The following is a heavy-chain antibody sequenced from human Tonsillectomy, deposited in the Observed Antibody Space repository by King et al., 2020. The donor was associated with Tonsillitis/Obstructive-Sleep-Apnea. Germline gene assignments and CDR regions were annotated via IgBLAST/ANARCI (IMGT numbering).Heavy chain of an antibody. V-gene: IGHV4-39*01. D-gene: IGHD2-2*01. CDR3: ARHRGYCSSTSCKYNWFDP. Sequence: LQLQESGPGLVKPSETLSLTCTVSGGSISSSSYYWGWIRQPPGKGLEWIGCIYYSGSTYHNPSLKSRVTISADTSKNQFSLKLNSVTAADTAVYYCARHRGYCSSTSCKYNWFDPWGQGTLVTVSS. CDR1: GGSISSSSYY. J-gene: IGHJ5*02. CDR2: IYYSGST.